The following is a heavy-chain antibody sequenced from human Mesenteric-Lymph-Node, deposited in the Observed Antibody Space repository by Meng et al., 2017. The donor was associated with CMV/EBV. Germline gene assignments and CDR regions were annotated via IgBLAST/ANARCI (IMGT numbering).Heavy chain of an antibody. Sequence: SETLSLTCSVSGGSIRSTTYYWGWIRQPPGKGLEWIGSVYYSGISYYNPSLKSRVTISVDTSKNQFSLIVYSVTAADTAVYYCARVYGRKSLNFFYGMDVWGQGTTVTVSS. CDR3: ARVYGRKSLNFFYGMDV. J-gene: IGHJ6*02. CDR2: VYYSGIS. CDR1: GGSIRSTTYY. V-gene: IGHV4-39*07. D-gene: IGHD4-17*01.